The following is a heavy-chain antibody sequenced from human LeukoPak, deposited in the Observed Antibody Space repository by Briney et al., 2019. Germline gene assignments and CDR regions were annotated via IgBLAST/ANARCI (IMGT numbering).Heavy chain of an antibody. CDR2: FDPEDGET. J-gene: IGHJ4*02. CDR3: ATGGIAARLFDY. D-gene: IGHD6-6*01. V-gene: IGHV1-24*01. Sequence: ASVKVSCKVSGYTLTELSIHWVRQAPGKGLEWMGGFDPEDGETIYAQKFQGRVTMTEDTSTDTAYMELSSLRSEDTAVYYCATGGIAARLFDYWGQGTLVTVSS. CDR1: GYTLTELS.